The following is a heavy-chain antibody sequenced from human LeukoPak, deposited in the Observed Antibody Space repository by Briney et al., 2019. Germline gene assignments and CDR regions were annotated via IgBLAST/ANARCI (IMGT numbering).Heavy chain of an antibody. J-gene: IGHJ4*02. CDR2: ISGSGGST. Sequence: PGGSPRLSCAASGFTFSSYGMSWVRQAPGKGLEWVSAISGSGGSTYYADSVKGRFTISRDNSKNTLYLQMNSLRAEDTAVYYCAKSRDLILTGPLALFDYWGQGTLVTVSS. V-gene: IGHV3-23*01. CDR1: GFTFSSYG. D-gene: IGHD3-9*01. CDR3: AKSRDLILTGPLALFDY.